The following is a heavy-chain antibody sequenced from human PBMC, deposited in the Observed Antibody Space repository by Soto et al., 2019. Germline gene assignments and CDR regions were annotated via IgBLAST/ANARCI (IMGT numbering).Heavy chain of an antibody. V-gene: IGHV1-18*01. CDR1: GYTFTNYG. CDR2: INTYTGHT. CDR3: ARGADPTYFDN. J-gene: IGHJ4*02. Sequence: QVQLVQSGAEVKKPGASVKVSCKASGYTFTNYGVSWVRQAPGQGLEWMGRINTYTGHTNYEEKFQGRVTVTTDTPTHTAYREVRSLRSDDTAVYYCARGADPTYFDNWGQGTLVTVSS. D-gene: IGHD6-25*01.